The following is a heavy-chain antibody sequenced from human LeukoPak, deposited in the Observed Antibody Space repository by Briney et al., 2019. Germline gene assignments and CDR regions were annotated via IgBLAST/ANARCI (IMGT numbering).Heavy chain of an antibody. CDR1: GGSISSYY. CDR3: ARLGYSSGWYLDY. D-gene: IGHD6-19*01. Sequence: RPSETLSLTCTVSGGSISSYYWSWIRQPPGKGLEWIGYIYYSGSTNYIPSLKSRVTISVDTSKNQFSLKLSSVTAADTAVYYCARLGYSSGWYLDYWGQGTLVTVSS. J-gene: IGHJ4*02. CDR2: IYYSGST. V-gene: IGHV4-59*01.